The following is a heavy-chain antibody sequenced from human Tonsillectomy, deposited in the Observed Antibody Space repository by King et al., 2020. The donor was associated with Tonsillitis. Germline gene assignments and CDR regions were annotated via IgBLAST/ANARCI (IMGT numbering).Heavy chain of an antibody. CDR2: IYHSGTT. Sequence: VQLQESGPGLVKPSETLSLTCAVSGYSISSGYYWGWIRQPPGKGLEWIGSIYHSGTTYYNPSLKSRATISVDTPKNQFSLRLSSVTAADTAVYYCARPGRSGPDDCSFDLWGRGTRVP. J-gene: IGHJ2*01. CDR3: ARPGRSGPDDCSFDL. V-gene: IGHV4-38-2*01. D-gene: IGHD6-25*01. CDR1: GYSISSGYY.